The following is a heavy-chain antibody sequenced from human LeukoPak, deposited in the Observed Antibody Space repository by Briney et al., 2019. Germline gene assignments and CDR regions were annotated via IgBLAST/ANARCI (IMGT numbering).Heavy chain of an antibody. CDR1: VFTSSSYS. CDR2: ISSGSKYI. V-gene: IGHV3-21*01. J-gene: IGHJ4*02. CDR3: ARALSYSYGSMDF. D-gene: IGHD5-18*01. Sequence: GGSLRLSCAASVFTSSSYSMNWVRQARGKGLEWVSSISSGSKYIYNADSVKGRFTISRDNAKNSLYLQMNSLRAEDTAVYYCARALSYSYGSMDFWGQGTLVIVSS.